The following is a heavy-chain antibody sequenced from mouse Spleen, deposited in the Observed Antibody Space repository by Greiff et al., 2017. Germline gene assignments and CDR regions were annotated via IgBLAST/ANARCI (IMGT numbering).Heavy chain of an antibody. D-gene: IGHD1-1*01. CDR2: INPKYNTT. CDR1: GYSFTDYN. V-gene: IGHV1-39*01. Sequence: EVQLQQSGPELVKPGASVKISCKASGYSFTDYNMNWVKQNNGKSLEWIGVINPKYNTTSYNQKFKGKATLTVDQSSSTAYMQLNSLTSDDSAVYYCVRLDYYYDWYFDVWGTGTTVTVSS. CDR3: VRLDYYYDWYFDV. J-gene: IGHJ1*03.